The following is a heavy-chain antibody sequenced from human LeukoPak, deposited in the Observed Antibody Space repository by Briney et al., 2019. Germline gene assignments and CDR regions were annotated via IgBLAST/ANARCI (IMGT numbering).Heavy chain of an antibody. CDR1: GGSISSGGYY. V-gene: IGHV4-30-2*01. D-gene: IGHD4-23*01. J-gene: IGHJ4*02. CDR3: ARQFSGGHSGPYFDF. CDR2: IYHSGST. Sequence: SETLSLTCTVSGGSISSGGYYWSWIRQPPGKGLEWIGYIYHSGSTYYNPSLKSRLTISVDTSKNQFSLKLSSVTAADTAVYYCARQFSGGHSGPYFDFWGQGTLVTVS.